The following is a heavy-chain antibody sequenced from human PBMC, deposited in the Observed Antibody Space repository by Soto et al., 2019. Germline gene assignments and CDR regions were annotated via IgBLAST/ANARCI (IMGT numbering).Heavy chain of an antibody. D-gene: IGHD2-15*01. CDR2: IFHSGST. Sequence: QVQLQESGPGLVKPSQTLSLTCTVSGDSISNGGFYYSWIRQHPGQGLEWVGYIFHSGSTLSNPSLSIGVTLSADTSKNQLFLKLTSVTAADTAVYYCARGGIAGHWFDPWGQGTLVTVSA. J-gene: IGHJ5*02. CDR3: ARGGIAGHWFDP. V-gene: IGHV4-31*03. CDR1: GDSISNGGFY.